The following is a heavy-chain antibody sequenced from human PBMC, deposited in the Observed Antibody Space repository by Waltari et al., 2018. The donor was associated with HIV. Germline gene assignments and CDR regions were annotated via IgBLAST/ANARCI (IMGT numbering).Heavy chain of an antibody. CDR3: VKDTVEMATILVY. CDR1: GFTFSSYA. V-gene: IGHV3-64D*06. Sequence: EVQLVESGGGLVQPGGSLRLSCSASGFTFSSYAMHWVRQAPGKGREYVSAISSNGGRTYYADSVKGRFTISRDNSKNTLYLQMSSLRAEDTAVYYCVKDTVEMATILVYWGQGTLVTVSS. J-gene: IGHJ4*02. D-gene: IGHD5-12*01. CDR2: ISSNGGRT.